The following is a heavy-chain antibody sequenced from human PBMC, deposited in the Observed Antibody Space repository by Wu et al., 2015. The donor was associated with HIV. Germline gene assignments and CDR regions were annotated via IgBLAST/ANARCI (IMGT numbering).Heavy chain of an antibody. Sequence: QVQLVQSGAEVKKSGSSVKVSCKASGGAFSTFAISWVRQAPGQGLEWMGRIIPIFGPANYAQKFQGRVTITADESTSTAYMELSSLRSEDTAVYYCARERAVAGDAFDIWGQGTMVTVSS. CDR3: ARERAVAGDAFDI. V-gene: IGHV1-69*13. J-gene: IGHJ3*02. CDR2: IIPIFGPA. CDR1: GGAFSTFA. D-gene: IGHD6-19*01.